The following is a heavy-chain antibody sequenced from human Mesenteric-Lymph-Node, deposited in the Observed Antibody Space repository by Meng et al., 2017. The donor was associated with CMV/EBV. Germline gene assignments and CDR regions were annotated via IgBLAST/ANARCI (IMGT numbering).Heavy chain of an antibody. CDR1: GFTFSAFG. D-gene: IGHD4-23*01. J-gene: IGHJ6*02. CDR3: AKDLAGRLMFTNSVMDV. CDR2: IRYDGSNK. Sequence: GGSLRLSCVASGFTFSAFGMHWVRQAPGKGLEWMTFIRYDGSNKYYADSVEGRLIISRDNSKNTLYLQMNSLRVEDTALYYCAKDLAGRLMFTNSVMDVWGQGTTVTVSS. V-gene: IGHV3-30*02.